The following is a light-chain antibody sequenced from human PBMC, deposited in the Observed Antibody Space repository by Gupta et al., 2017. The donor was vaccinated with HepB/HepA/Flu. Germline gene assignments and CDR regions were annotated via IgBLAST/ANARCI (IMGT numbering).Light chain of an antibody. CDR2: DMS. CDR1: QSVSIN. CDR3: QQYRDWPLT. V-gene: IGKV3-15*01. J-gene: IGKJ1*01. Sequence: EIVTTQPPTTLSVSPGEGATLSCRASQSVSINLAWYQQKPGQAPRLLIYDMSTRAAGIPARFSGSGSGTEFTLTITGLQSEDFAIYYCQQYRDWPLTFGQGTKVE.